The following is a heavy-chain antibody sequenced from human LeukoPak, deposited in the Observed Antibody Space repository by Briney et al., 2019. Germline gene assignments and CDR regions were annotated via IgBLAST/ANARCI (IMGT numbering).Heavy chain of an antibody. J-gene: IGHJ5*01. V-gene: IGHV1-18*01. CDR2: ISAYNGRT. Sequence: GASVKVSCKASGYTVINHGISWVRQAPGQGLEWLGWISAYNGRTEYAPNLQDRVTMTTDTSTTTAYMELRSLTSDDTAVYYCGRWSPNPNDSWGQGTLVTVSS. CDR3: GRWSPNPNDS. CDR1: GYTVINHG. D-gene: IGHD3-3*01.